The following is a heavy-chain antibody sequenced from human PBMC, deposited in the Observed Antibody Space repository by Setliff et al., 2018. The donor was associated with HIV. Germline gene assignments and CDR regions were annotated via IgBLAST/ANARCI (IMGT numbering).Heavy chain of an antibody. CDR3: TRGRHYYDSSANYYPGY. CDR1: GFNFDDYA. Sequence: GGSLRLSCAASGFNFDDYAMYWVRQAPGKGLEWVSGISWKSDNIGYADSVRGRFTISRDNAKSSLYLQMNSLRTEDTAVYYCTRGRHYYDSSANYYPGYWGQGTLVTVSS. V-gene: IGHV3-9*01. D-gene: IGHD3-22*01. CDR2: ISWKSDNI. J-gene: IGHJ4*02.